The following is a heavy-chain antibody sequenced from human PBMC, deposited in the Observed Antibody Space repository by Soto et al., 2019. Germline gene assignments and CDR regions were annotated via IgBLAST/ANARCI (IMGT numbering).Heavy chain of an antibody. CDR1: GFTFSSYG. D-gene: IGHD3-10*01. J-gene: IGHJ6*02. V-gene: IGHV3-33*01. CDR2: IWYDGSNK. CDR3: ARGEYYYGSGKYGMDV. Sequence: QVQLVESGGGVVQPGRSLRLSCAASGFTFSSYGMHWVRQAPGKGLEWVAVIWYDGSNKYYADSVKGRFTISRDNSKNTLYLQRNSLRAEDTAVYYCARGEYYYGSGKYGMDVWGQGTTVTVSS.